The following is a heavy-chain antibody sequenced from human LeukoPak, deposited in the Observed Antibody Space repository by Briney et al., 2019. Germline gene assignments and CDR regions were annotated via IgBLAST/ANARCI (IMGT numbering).Heavy chain of an antibody. V-gene: IGHV4-38-2*01. CDR1: GYSISSGYY. CDR3: ARQRYDFWSGYYFDY. Sequence: PSETLSLTCAVSGYSISSGYYWGWIRQPPGKGLEWIGSIYHSGSTYYNPSLKSRVTISVDTSKNQFSLKLSSVTAADTAVYYCARQRYDFWSGYYFDYWGQGTLVTVSS. D-gene: IGHD3-3*01. CDR2: IYHSGST. J-gene: IGHJ4*02.